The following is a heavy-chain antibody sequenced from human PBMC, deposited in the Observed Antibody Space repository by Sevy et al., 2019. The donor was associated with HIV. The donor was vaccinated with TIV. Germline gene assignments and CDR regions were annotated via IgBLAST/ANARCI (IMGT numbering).Heavy chain of an antibody. J-gene: IGHJ4*02. CDR3: AREGCTKPHDY. CDR2: LSFDCGEI. D-gene: IGHD2-8*01. Sequence: GGSLRLSCAASGFTFSKYSMSWVRQPPGKGLEWASTLSFDCGEINYADSVKGRFTISRDNSKSSVYLQMNNLRPEDTAVYYCAREGCTKPHDYWGQGTLVTVSS. V-gene: IGHV3-23*01. CDR1: GFTFSKYS.